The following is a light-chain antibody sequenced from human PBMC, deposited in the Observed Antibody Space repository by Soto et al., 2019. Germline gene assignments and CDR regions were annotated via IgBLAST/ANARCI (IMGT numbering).Light chain of an antibody. Sequence: VLAQPASVSGSPEQSITISCTGTSSDVGTYNLASWYQQHPGKAPKLIIYEVTERPSGISNRFSGSKFGNTASLTISGLLPEDEADYYCCSYGGSSTFPYVFGTGTKVTVL. V-gene: IGLV2-23*02. J-gene: IGLJ1*01. CDR1: SSDVGTYNL. CDR2: EVT. CDR3: CSYGGSSTFPYV.